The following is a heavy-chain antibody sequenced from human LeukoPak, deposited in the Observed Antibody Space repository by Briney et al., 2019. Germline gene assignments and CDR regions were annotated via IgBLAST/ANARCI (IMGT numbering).Heavy chain of an antibody. CDR3: ARGSRFGVVGRDAFDI. CDR2: IYISGST. D-gene: IGHD3-3*01. CDR1: GGSISSYY. Sequence: SETLSLTCTVSGGSISSYYWSWIRQPAGKGLEWIGRIYISGSTNYNPSLKSRVTMSVDTSKNQFSLKLSSVTAADTAVYYCARGSRFGVVGRDAFDIWGQGTVVTVSS. V-gene: IGHV4-4*07. J-gene: IGHJ3*02.